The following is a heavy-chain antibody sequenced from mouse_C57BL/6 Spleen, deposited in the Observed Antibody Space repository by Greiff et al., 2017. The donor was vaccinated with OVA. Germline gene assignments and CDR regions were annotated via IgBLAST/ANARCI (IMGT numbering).Heavy chain of an antibody. CDR1: GYTFTDYN. CDR2: INPNNGGT. J-gene: IGHJ3*01. Sequence: VQLQQSGPELVKPGASVKMSCKASGYTFTDYNMHWVKQSHGKSLEWIGYINPNNGGTSYNQKFKGKATLTVNKSSSTAYMELRSLTSEDSAVYYCARKDLRWYPFAYWGQGTLVTVSA. D-gene: IGHD2-1*01. V-gene: IGHV1-22*01. CDR3: ARKDLRWYPFAY.